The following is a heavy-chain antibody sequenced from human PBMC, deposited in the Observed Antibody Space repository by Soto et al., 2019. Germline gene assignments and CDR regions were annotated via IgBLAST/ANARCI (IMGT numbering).Heavy chain of an antibody. J-gene: IGHJ4*02. CDR1: GYSCTSYW. CDR2: IYPGDSDT. Sequence: GASLKVGGKGSGYSCTSYWVGLVRQMPGKGLECMGIIYPGDSDTRYSPSFQVQFTISADKSISTAYLQWSSLKASDTAMYYCARQRGYSYGYDYWGQGTLVTVSS. D-gene: IGHD5-18*01. V-gene: IGHV5-51*01. CDR3: ARQRGYSYGYDY.